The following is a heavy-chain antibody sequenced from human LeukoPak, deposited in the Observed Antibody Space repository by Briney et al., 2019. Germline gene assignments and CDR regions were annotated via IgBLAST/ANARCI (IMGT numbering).Heavy chain of an antibody. D-gene: IGHD3-22*01. CDR1: GGSISSGGYS. CDR3: ARDRRGTMIAD. CDR2: IYHSGST. J-gene: IGHJ4*02. V-gene: IGHV4-30-2*01. Sequence: SETLSLTCAVSGGSISSGGYSWSWLRQPPGKGLEWIGYIYHSGSTYYNPSLKSRVTISVDRSKNQFSLKLSSVTAADTAVYYCARDRRGTMIADWGQGTLVTVSS.